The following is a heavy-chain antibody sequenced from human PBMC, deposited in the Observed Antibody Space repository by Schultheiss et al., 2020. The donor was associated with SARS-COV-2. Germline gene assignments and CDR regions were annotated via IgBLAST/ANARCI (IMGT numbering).Heavy chain of an antibody. V-gene: IGHV1-2*06. CDR2: INPNSGGT. D-gene: IGHD2-2*01. Sequence: ASVKVSCKASGYTFTGYYMHWVRQAPGQGLEWMGRINPNSGGTNYAQKLQGRVTMTTDTSTSTAYMELRSLRSDDTAVYYCARTVSRGYCSSTSCHAFDIWGQGTMVTVSS. J-gene: IGHJ3*02. CDR3: ARTVSRGYCSSTSCHAFDI. CDR1: GYTFTGYY.